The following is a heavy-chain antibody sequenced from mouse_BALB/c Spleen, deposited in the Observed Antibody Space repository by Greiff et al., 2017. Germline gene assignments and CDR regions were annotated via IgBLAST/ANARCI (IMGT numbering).Heavy chain of an antibody. V-gene: IGHV1S137*01. D-gene: IGHD2-1*01. CDR3: ARRRHGNSYYFDY. J-gene: IGHJ2*01. CDR2: ISTYYGDA. CDR1: GYTFTDYA. Sequence: QVQLQQSGAELVRPGVSVKISCKGSGYTFTDYAMHWVKQSHAKSLEWIGVISTYYGDASYNQKFKGKATMTVDKSSSTAYMELARLTSEDSAIYYCARRRHGNSYYFDYWGQGTTLTVSS.